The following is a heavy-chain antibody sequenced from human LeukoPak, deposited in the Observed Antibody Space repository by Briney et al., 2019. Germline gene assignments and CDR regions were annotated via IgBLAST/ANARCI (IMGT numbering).Heavy chain of an antibody. Sequence: QPGGSLRLSCAASGFTFSSYDMHWVRQPTGKGLEWVSGIGTTGDTYYPGSAKGRFTISRENAKNALYLQMNSLRAGDTAVYYCVREVEVGATTFDYWGQGTLVTVSS. V-gene: IGHV3-13*04. J-gene: IGHJ4*02. CDR1: GFTFSSYD. CDR3: VREVEVGATTFDY. D-gene: IGHD1-26*01. CDR2: IGTTGDT.